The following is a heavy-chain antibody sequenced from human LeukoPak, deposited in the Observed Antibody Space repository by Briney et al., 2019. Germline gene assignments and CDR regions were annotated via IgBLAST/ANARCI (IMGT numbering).Heavy chain of an antibody. CDR3: ARDLGGKQLNDAFDI. D-gene: IGHD6-13*01. Sequence: PGGSLRLSCAASGFTVSSNYMSWVRQAPGKGLEWVSVIYSGGSTYYADSVKGRFAISRDNSKNTLYLQMNSLRAEDTAVYYCARDLGGKQLNDAFDIWGQGTMVTVSS. V-gene: IGHV3-53*01. CDR2: IYSGGST. CDR1: GFTVSSNY. J-gene: IGHJ3*02.